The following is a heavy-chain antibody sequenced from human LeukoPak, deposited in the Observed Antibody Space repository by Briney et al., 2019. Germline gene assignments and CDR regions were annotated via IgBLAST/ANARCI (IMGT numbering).Heavy chain of an antibody. CDR2: IKQDGSEK. V-gene: IGHV3-7*01. J-gene: IGHJ6*02. D-gene: IGHD3-10*01. Sequence: GGSLRLSCAASGFTFSSYWMSWVRLAPGKGLEWVANIKQDGSEKYYVDSVKGRFTISRDNAKNSLYLQMNSLRAEDTAVYYCARAQEFYGSGSYLYQDYYGMDVWGQGSTVTVSS. CDR3: ARAQEFYGSGSYLYQDYYGMDV. CDR1: GFTFSSYW.